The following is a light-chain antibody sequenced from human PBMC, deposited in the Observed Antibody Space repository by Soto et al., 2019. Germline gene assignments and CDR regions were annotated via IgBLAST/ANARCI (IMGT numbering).Light chain of an antibody. V-gene: IGKV1-5*03. J-gene: IGKJ2*01. CDR3: QQYNSYSYT. CDR1: QSISSL. Sequence: DLQMTQSPSTLSASLGDRITITCRASQSISSLLAWYQQKPGKAPKLLIYKASSLESGVPSRFSGSGSGTEFTLTISSLQPDDFATYYCQQYNSYSYTFGQGTKLEIK. CDR2: KAS.